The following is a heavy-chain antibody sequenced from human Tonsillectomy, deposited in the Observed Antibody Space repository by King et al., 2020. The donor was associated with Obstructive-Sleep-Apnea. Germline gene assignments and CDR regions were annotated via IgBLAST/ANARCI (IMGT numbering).Heavy chain of an antibody. D-gene: IGHD3-10*01. CDR2: INPNGGGT. J-gene: IGHJ6*02. Sequence: QLVQSGAEVKKPGASVKVSCKASGYTFTGYYMHWVRQAPGQGLEWMGWINPNGGGTNYAQKFQGWVTMTRDTSISTAYMELSRLRSDDTAVYYCARATVRGVNYYGMDVWGQGTTVTVSS. CDR3: ARATVRGVNYYGMDV. V-gene: IGHV1-2*04. CDR1: GYTFTGYY.